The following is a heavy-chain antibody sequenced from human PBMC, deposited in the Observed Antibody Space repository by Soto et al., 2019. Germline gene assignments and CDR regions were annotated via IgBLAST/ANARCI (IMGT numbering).Heavy chain of an antibody. CDR2: IIPSGGST. D-gene: IGHD3-22*01. CDR3: VRDRTVNYYDRSGYIYYFNY. J-gene: IGHJ4*02. Sequence: SVKVSCKASGYSFTSYSMHWVRQAPGQGPEWMGIIIPSGGSTRYAQKFQGRVTMTRDTSTSTLYMELSSLRSEDTAVYFCVRDRTVNYYDRSGYIYYFNYWGQGTLVTVSS. CDR1: GYSFTSYS. V-gene: IGHV1-46*01.